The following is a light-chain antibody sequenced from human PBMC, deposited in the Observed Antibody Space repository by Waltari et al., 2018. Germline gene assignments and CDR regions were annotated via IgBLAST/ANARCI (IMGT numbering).Light chain of an antibody. CDR1: RSTIGAGYS. CDR2: ENI. V-gene: IGLV1-40*01. J-gene: IGLJ2*01. Sequence: QSVLTQPPSTSGAPGQRITISCTGTRSTIGAGYSVSWYQQFPGTAPKLLIYENINRPSGVSDRFSGSKSGTSASLTITGLQSEDEADYYCSAWDTSLSAVLFGGGTRLTVL. CDR3: SAWDTSLSAVL.